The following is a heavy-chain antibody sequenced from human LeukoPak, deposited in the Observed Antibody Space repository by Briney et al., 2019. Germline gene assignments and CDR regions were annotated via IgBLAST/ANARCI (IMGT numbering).Heavy chain of an antibody. CDR1: GYTFTSYY. V-gene: IGHV1-46*01. Sequence: GASVKVSCKASGYTFTSYYMHWVRQAPGQGLEWMGIINPSGGSTSYAQKFQGRVTMTRDTSTSTVYMELSSLRSEDTAVYYCARGGPTYYYDSSGYNLFDYWGQGPLVTVSS. CDR3: ARGGPTYYYDSSGYNLFDY. J-gene: IGHJ4*02. CDR2: INPSGGST. D-gene: IGHD3-22*01.